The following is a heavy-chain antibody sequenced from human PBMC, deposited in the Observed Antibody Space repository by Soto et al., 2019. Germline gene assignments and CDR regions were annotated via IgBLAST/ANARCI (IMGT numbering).Heavy chain of an antibody. CDR1: GVTVNSYA. CDR3: AGFGYSKGSAY. J-gene: IGHJ4*02. Sequence: QVQLEQSGAEVKKPGSSVQVSCKASGVTVNSYAIIWVRQAPGQGLEWMGSIIPLFGTANSAQKFRDRVTITADKSTSTAYMELTSLRSEDTAGYYCAGFGYSKGSAYWGQGTLVTVSS. D-gene: IGHD4-4*01. V-gene: IGHV1-69*06. CDR2: IIPLFGTA.